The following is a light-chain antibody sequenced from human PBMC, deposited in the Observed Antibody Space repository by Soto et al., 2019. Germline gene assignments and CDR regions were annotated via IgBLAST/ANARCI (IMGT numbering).Light chain of an antibody. V-gene: IGKV1-5*03. J-gene: IGKJ3*01. Sequence: DIQMTQSPSTLSASVGDRVTITCRASQSIRSWLAWYQQKPGKVPKLLIYEASSLESGVPSRFSGSGSGTEFTLSTSSLQPDDFATYYCQQYNTYPFTFGPGTKVDIK. CDR2: EAS. CDR1: QSIRSW. CDR3: QQYNTYPFT.